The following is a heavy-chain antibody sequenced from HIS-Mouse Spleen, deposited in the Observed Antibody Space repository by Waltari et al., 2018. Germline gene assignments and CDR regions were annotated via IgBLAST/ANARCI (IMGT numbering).Heavy chain of an antibody. J-gene: IGHJ4*02. V-gene: IGHV3-30*18. CDR3: AKGSTTSIAARFDY. CDR1: GFTFSSYG. D-gene: IGHD6-6*01. Sequence: QVQLVESGGGVVQPGRSLRLSCAASGFTFSSYGMHWVRQAPGKGLEWVAVISYDGSNKYYADSVKGRFTISRDNSKNTLYLQMNSLRAEDTAVYYCAKGSTTSIAARFDYWGQGTLVTVSS. CDR2: ISYDGSNK.